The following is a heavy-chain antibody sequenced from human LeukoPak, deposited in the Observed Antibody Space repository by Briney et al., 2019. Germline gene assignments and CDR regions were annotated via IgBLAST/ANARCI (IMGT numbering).Heavy chain of an antibody. Sequence: SETLSLTCTVSGGSISSSSYYWGWIRQPPGKGLEWIGSIYYSGSTYYDPSLKSRVTISVDTSKNQFSLKLSSVTAADTAVYYCARVAFSPGFDSWGQGTLVTVSS. CDR2: IYYSGST. V-gene: IGHV4-39*07. CDR3: ARVAFSPGFDS. CDR1: GGSISSSSYY. J-gene: IGHJ4*02.